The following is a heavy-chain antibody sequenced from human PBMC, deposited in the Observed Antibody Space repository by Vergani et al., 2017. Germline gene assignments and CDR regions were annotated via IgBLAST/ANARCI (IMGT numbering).Heavy chain of an antibody. Sequence: EVPLVQSGAEVKKPGESLKISCKGSGYSFTSYWIGWVRQMPGKGLEWMGIIYPGDSDTRYSPSFQGQVTISADKSISTAYLQWSSLKASDTAMYYCARQGGKGAYCGGDCYHYWYFDLWGRGTLVTVSS. CDR2: IYPGDSDT. CDR1: GYSFTSYW. D-gene: IGHD2-21*02. V-gene: IGHV5-51*01. CDR3: ARQGGKGAYCGGDCYHYWYFDL. J-gene: IGHJ2*01.